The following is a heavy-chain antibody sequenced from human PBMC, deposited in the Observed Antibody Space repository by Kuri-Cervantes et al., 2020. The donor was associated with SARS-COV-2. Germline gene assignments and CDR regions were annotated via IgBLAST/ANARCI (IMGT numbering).Heavy chain of an antibody. Sequence: SETLSLTCTVSGGSVSSGSYYWSWIRQPPGKGLEWIGYIYYSGSTNYNPSLKSRVTISVDTSKNQFSLKLSSVTAADTAVYYCARETYEPLGTIFGVPGVPYFDYWGQGTLVTVSS. CDR1: GGSVSSGSYY. CDR3: ARETYEPLGTIFGVPGVPYFDY. J-gene: IGHJ4*02. D-gene: IGHD3-3*01. V-gene: IGHV4-61*01. CDR2: IYYSGST.